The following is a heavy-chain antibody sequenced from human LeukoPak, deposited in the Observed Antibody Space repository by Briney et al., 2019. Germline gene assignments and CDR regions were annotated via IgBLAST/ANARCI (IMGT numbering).Heavy chain of an antibody. CDR2: ISDRGGST. D-gene: IGHD3-22*01. J-gene: IGHJ4*02. Sequence: GGSLRLSCAVSGITLSNYGMSWVRQAPGKGLEWVAGISDRGGSTNYADSVKGRFTISRDNPKNTLYLQMNSLRAEDTAVYFFAKRGVVIRVILVGFHKEAYYFDSWGQGALVTVSS. CDR3: AKRGVVIRVILVGFHKEAYYFDS. V-gene: IGHV3-23*01. CDR1: GITLSNYG.